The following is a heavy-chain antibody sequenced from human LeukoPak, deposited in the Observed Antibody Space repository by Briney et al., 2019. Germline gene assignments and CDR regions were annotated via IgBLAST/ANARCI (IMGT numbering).Heavy chain of an antibody. J-gene: IGHJ4*02. V-gene: IGHV4-4*07. D-gene: IGHD3-3*01. CDR2: IYTSGST. CDR3: ARDVFYDFWSGYSLGYFDY. CDR1: GGSISSYY. Sequence: SETLSLTCTVSGGSISSYYWSWIRQPAGKGLEWIGRIYTSGSTNYNPSLKSRVTMSVDTSKNQFSLKLSSVTAADTAVYYCARDVFYDFWSGYSLGYFDYWGQGTLVTVSS.